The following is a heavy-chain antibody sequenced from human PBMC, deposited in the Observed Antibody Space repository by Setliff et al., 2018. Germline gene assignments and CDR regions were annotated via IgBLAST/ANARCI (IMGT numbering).Heavy chain of an antibody. V-gene: IGHV2-5*02. CDR2: VYWDGDQ. CDR3: ALRRGNEWHLVRWFDP. Sequence: SGPTLVNPTQTLTLTCRFSGFSLSTTGEGVGWIRQPPGKALEWLALVYWDGDQRYSPSLNSRLSITKDSSKSQVFLTMTNMDPVDTATYYCALRRGNEWHLVRWFDPWGPGIQVTVSS. J-gene: IGHJ5*02. CDR1: GFSLSTTGEG. D-gene: IGHD6-6*01.